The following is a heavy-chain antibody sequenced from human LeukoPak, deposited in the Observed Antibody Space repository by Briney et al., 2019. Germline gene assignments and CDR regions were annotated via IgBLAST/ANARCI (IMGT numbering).Heavy chain of an antibody. CDR2: ISYDGSNK. CDR1: GFTFSSYA. D-gene: IGHD3-16*01. CDR3: ARVRGLYYFDY. Sequence: GGSLRLSCAASGFTFSSYAMHWVRQAPGKGLEWVAVISYDGSNKYYADSVKGRFTISRDNSKNTLYLQMNSLRAEDTAVYYCARVRGLYYFDYWGQGTLVTVSS. V-gene: IGHV3-30*04. J-gene: IGHJ4*02.